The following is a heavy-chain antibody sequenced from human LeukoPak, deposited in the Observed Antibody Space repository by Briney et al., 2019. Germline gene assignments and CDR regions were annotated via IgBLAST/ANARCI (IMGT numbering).Heavy chain of an antibody. CDR1: GFTFSNAW. J-gene: IGHJ3*02. CDR3: ARGYDSSGYRAFDI. Sequence: PGGSLRLSCAGSGFTFSNAWMSWVRQAPGKGLEWVSVIYSGGSTYYADSVKGRFTISRDNSKNTLYLQMNSLRAEDTAVYYCARGYDSSGYRAFDIWGQGTMVTVSS. V-gene: IGHV3-53*01. CDR2: IYSGGST. D-gene: IGHD3-22*01.